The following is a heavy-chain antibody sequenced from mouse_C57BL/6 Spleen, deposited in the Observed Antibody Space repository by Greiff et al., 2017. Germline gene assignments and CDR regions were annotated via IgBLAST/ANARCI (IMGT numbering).Heavy chain of an antibody. CDR1: GYTFTSYW. CDR3: AKGYYSILYYAMDY. V-gene: IGHV1-55*01. CDR2: IYPGSGST. Sequence: QVQLQQPGAELVKPGASVKMSCKASGYTFTSYWITWVKQRPGQGLEWIGDIYPGSGSTNYNEKFKSKATLTVDTSSSTAYMQLSSLTSEDSAVYYCAKGYYSILYYAMDYWGQGTSVTVSS. D-gene: IGHD2-12*01. J-gene: IGHJ4*01.